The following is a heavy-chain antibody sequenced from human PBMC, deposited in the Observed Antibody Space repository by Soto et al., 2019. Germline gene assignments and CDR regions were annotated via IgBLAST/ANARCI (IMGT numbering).Heavy chain of an antibody. V-gene: IGHV1-3*01. D-gene: IGHD2-2*01. CDR2: INAGNGNT. J-gene: IGHJ3*02. CDR1: GYTFTSYA. Sequence: ASVKVSCKASGYTFTSYAMHWVRQAPGQRLEWMGWINAGNGNTKYSQKFQGRVTITRDTSASTAYMELSSLRSEDTAVYYCARDRCSSTSCSALIVVAGDAFDIWGQGTMVTVSS. CDR3: ARDRCSSTSCSALIVVAGDAFDI.